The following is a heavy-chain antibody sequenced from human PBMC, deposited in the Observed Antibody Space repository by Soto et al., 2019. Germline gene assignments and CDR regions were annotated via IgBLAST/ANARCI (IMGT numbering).Heavy chain of an antibody. D-gene: IGHD2-21*02. CDR1: GFTFGNYA. Sequence: DVQLLESGGGLVQPGGSLRLACAASGFTFGNYAINWVRLAPGKVLEWVSGISGGGGSTYYADSVKGRFTIFRDTSKNTVFLQMNSLRADDTAVYYCAKGFIVVVTVLRPDDAFDVWGQGTMVTVSS. J-gene: IGHJ3*01. CDR2: ISGGGGST. V-gene: IGHV3-23*01. CDR3: AKGFIVVVTVLRPDDAFDV.